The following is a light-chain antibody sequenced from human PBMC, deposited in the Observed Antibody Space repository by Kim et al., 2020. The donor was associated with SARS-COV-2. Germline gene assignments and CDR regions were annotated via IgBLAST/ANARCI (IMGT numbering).Light chain of an antibody. CDR2: AAS. J-gene: IGKJ5*01. CDR1: QGISGY. Sequence: DIQLTQSPSFLSASVGDRVTITCRASQGISGYLVWYQQKPGKAPNLLIYAASTLQSGVPSRFSGSGSGTEFTLTISSLQPEDFATYYCQQVDSYPITFGQGTRLEIK. CDR3: QQVDSYPIT. V-gene: IGKV1-9*01.